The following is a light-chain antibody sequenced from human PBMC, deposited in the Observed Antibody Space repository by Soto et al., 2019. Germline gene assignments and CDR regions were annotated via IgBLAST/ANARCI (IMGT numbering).Light chain of an antibody. CDR2: DAS. Sequence: DIQMNQSPSTLSASIGDRVTITCRASQSIGRWLAWYQQKPGKAPNLLIYDASSLQSGVPSRFSGSGSGTEFTLTISSLQPDDFATYSCQQYNSYSWTFGQGTKVDIK. CDR3: QQYNSYSWT. J-gene: IGKJ1*01. CDR1: QSIGRW. V-gene: IGKV1-5*01.